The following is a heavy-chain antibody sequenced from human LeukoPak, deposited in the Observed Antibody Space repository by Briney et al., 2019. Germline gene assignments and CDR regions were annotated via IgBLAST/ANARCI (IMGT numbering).Heavy chain of an antibody. D-gene: IGHD3-22*01. J-gene: IGHJ3*02. Sequence: GETLTLSCAASGYTFSSYSNNWVRQAPAKGLEWVTSISSSSGYTFYADSVKGRFTISIDNAKNPLSLQMSSLSAADTAVHYCGRMGSYYDTLILVAFDIWGQGTMRTVCS. CDR2: ISSSSGYT. CDR1: GYTFSSYS. CDR3: GRMGSYYDTLILVAFDI. V-gene: IGHV3-21*01.